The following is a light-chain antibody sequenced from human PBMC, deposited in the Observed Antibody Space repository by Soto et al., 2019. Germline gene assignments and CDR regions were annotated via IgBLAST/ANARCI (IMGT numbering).Light chain of an antibody. Sequence: DIQMTQSPSSLSASVGDRVTITCRASQSISSYLNWYQQKPGKAPKLLIYAASSLQSGVPSRFSGSGSGTDFILTISSLQPEDFATYYCQQSYSTPATFGPGTKVDIK. J-gene: IGKJ3*01. CDR1: QSISSY. CDR3: QQSYSTPAT. V-gene: IGKV1-39*01. CDR2: AAS.